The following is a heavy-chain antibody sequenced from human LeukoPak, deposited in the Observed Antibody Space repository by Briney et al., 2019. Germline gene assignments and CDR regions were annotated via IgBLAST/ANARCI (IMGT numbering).Heavy chain of an antibody. CDR3: ARGGGRGDYNERYYFDY. V-gene: IGHV3-48*03. D-gene: IGHD3-22*01. CDR2: ISSSGSTI. CDR1: GFTFSSYE. J-gene: IGHJ4*02. Sequence: TGGSLRLSCAASGFTFSSYEMNWVRQAPGKGLEWVSYISSSGSTIYYADSVKGRFTISRDNAKNSLHLQMNSLTAEDTAVYYCARGGGRGDYNERYYFDYWGQGTLVTVSS.